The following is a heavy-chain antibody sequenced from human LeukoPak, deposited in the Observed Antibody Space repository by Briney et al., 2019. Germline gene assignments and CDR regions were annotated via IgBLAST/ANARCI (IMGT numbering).Heavy chain of an antibody. CDR2: IWYDGSNK. J-gene: IGHJ5*02. V-gene: IGHV3-33*01. CDR1: GFTFSSYG. Sequence: PGRSLRLSCAASGFTFSSYGMHWVRQAPGKGLEWVAVIWYDGSNKYYADSVKGRFTISRDNSKNTLYLQMNSLRAEDTAVYYCARESIAAAGTPYFDPWGQGTLVTVSS. D-gene: IGHD6-13*01. CDR3: ARESIAAAGTPYFDP.